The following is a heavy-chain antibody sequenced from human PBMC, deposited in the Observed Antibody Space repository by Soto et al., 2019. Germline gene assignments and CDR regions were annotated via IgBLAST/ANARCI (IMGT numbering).Heavy chain of an antibody. D-gene: IGHD2-2*01. CDR1: GFTFSSYS. CDR3: ARAGCSSTSCPIWYFDL. J-gene: IGHJ2*01. Sequence: GGSLRLSCAASGFTFSSYSMSWVRQAPGKGLEWVSSISSSSSYIYYADSVKGRFTISRDNAKNSLYLQMNSLRAEDTAVYYCARAGCSSTSCPIWYFDLWGRGTLVTVSS. CDR2: ISSSSSYI. V-gene: IGHV3-21*01.